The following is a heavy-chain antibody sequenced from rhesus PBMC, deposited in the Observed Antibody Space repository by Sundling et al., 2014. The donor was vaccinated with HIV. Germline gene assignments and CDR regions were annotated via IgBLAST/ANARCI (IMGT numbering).Heavy chain of an antibody. CDR1: GYTFTKYG. CDR3: ARRAVLQYSDWEWYFDL. Sequence: QVQLVQSGAEVKQPGASVKVSCKASGYTFTKYGINWVRQAPGQGLEWVGGISTHTGNLAFAQGFKERFTFSMDASIRTAYLQISSLKSEDTAVYYCARRAVLQYSDWEWYFDLWGPGTPIIISS. CDR2: ISTHTGNL. V-gene: IGHV7-114*01. D-gene: IGHD3-3*01. J-gene: IGHJ2*01.